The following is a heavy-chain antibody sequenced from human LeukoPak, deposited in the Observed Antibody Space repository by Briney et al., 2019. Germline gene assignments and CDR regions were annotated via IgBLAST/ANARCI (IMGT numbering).Heavy chain of an antibody. D-gene: IGHD2-8*01. CDR3: AKWWARGIDY. CDR1: GFTFSSYW. CDR2: IKQDGSEK. Sequence: GGSLRLSCAASGFTFSSYWMSWVRQAPGKGLEWVANIKQDGSEKYYVDSVKGRFTISRDNSKNTLYLQMNSLRAEDTAVYYCAKWWARGIDYWGQGTLVTVSS. J-gene: IGHJ4*02. V-gene: IGHV3-7*03.